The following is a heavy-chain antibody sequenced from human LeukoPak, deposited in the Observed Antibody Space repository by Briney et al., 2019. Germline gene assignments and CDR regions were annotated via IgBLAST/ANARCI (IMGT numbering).Heavy chain of an antibody. Sequence: PSETLSLTCTVSGYSISSGYYWGWIRQPPGKGLEWIGSIYHSGSTYYNPSLKSRVTISVDTSKNQFSLKLSSVTAADTAVYYCARVTYYYDSSGYYYPGYFDYWGQGTLVTVSS. J-gene: IGHJ4*02. V-gene: IGHV4-38-2*02. CDR1: GYSISSGYY. D-gene: IGHD3-22*01. CDR2: IYHSGST. CDR3: ARVTYYYDSSGYYYPGYFDY.